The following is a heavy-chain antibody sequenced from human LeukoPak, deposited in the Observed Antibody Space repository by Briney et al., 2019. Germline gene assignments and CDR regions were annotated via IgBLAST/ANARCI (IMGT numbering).Heavy chain of an antibody. Sequence: GGSLRLSCAASGFTFSSSAMSWVRQVPGKGLEWVSGISASGGSTSYADSAKGRFTTSRDNAKNTLSLQMNSLRAEDTAVYYCVRGVYGGNSVFDYWGQGTLVTVSS. D-gene: IGHD4-23*01. CDR2: ISASGGST. J-gene: IGHJ4*02. V-gene: IGHV3-23*01. CDR3: VRGVYGGNSVFDY. CDR1: GFTFSSSA.